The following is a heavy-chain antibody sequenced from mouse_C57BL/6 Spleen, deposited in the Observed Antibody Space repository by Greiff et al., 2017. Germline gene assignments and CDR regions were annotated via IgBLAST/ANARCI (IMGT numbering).Heavy chain of an antibody. D-gene: IGHD1-1*01. CDR1: GYAFSSSW. CDR3: ARRGIYEGAMDY. CDR2: IYPGDGDT. V-gene: IGHV1-82*01. J-gene: IGHJ4*01. Sequence: QVQLQQSGPELVKPGASVKISCKASGYAFSSSWMNWVKQRPGKGLEWIGRIYPGDGDTNYNGKFKGKATLTADKSSSTAYMQLSSLTSEDSAVYCCARRGIYEGAMDYWGQGTSVTVSS.